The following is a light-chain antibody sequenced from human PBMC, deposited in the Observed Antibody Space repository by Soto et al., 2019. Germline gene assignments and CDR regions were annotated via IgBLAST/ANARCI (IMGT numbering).Light chain of an antibody. V-gene: IGLV2-23*01. CDR1: SSDVGGYSL. J-gene: IGLJ2*01. CDR3: CLYGGSTVI. CDR2: EGT. Sequence: QSALTQPASVSGSPGQSITVSCTGTSSDVGGYSLVSWYHQNPGKRPKLVIYEGTKRPSGVSNRLSGSKSGNTASLTISGLQAEDEGDYYCCLYGGSTVIFGGGTKLTVL.